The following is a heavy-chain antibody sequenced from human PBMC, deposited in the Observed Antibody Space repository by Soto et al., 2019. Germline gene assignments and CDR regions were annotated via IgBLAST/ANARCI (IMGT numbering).Heavy chain of an antibody. Sequence: GGSLRLSCAASGFTFSSYSMNWVRQAPGKGLEWVSSISSSSSYIYYADSVKGRFTISRDNAKNSLYLQMNSLRAEDTAVYYCASLPAPGLGIMITFGGVMGGMDVWGQGTTVTVSS. J-gene: IGHJ6*02. CDR1: GFTFSSYS. CDR2: ISSSSSYI. CDR3: ASLPAPGLGIMITFGGVMGGMDV. V-gene: IGHV3-21*01. D-gene: IGHD3-16*01.